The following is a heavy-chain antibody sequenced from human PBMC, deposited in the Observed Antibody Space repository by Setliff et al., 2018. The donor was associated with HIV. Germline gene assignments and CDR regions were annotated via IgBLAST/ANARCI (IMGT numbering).Heavy chain of an antibody. Sequence: PSETLSLTCTVSGGSISGYHWNWLRQTPGMGLEWIGYIYTSRGTNYNHSLRTRVIISVDTSNQFSLKLSSVTAADAAVYYCARSPSYRSSWEYYFDYWGQGILVTSPQ. V-gene: IGHV4-4*09. J-gene: IGHJ4*02. D-gene: IGHD6-13*01. CDR3: ARSPSYRSSWEYYFDY. CDR1: GGSISGYH. CDR2: IYTSRGT.